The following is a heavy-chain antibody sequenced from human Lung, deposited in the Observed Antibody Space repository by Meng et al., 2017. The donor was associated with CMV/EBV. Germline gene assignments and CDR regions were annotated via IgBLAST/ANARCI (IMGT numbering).Heavy chain of an antibody. CDR2: TRNKANSYTT. V-gene: IGHV3-72*01. Sequence: GGSXRLXCAASGFTFSDHYMDWVRQAPGKGLEWVGRTRNKANSYTTEYAASVKGRFTISRDDSKNSLYLQMNSPKTEDTAVHYCARGSEVSYYDFWSGYAKPPLHYYYGMDVWXQGTXVTVSS. CDR1: GFTFSDHY. J-gene: IGHJ6*02. D-gene: IGHD3-3*01. CDR3: ARGSEVSYYDFWSGYAKPPLHYYYGMDV.